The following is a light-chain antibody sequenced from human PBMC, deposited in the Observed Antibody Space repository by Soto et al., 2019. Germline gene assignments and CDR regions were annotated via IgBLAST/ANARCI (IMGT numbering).Light chain of an antibody. V-gene: IGLV6-57*04. CDR2: QDN. CDR1: SGSIARNY. CDR3: QSYDTINQAGI. Sequence: NFMLTQPHSVSESPGKTVTISCTRSSGSIARNYVQWYQQRPGGAPTTVIYQDNQRPSGVPDRFSGSIDSSSNSASLTISGLNTEDEADYYCQSYDTINQAGIFGGGPKLTVL. J-gene: IGLJ2*01.